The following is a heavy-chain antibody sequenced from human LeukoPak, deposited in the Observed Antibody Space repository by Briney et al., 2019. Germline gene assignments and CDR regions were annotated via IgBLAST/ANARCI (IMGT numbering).Heavy chain of an antibody. Sequence: GGSPRLSCAASGFTFSSYSMNWVRQAPGKGLEWVSSISSSSSYIYYADSVKGRFTISRDNAKNSLYLQMNSLRAEDTAVYYCARGAIAAAGISFLCNLWGQGTLVTVSS. CDR1: GFTFSSYS. CDR3: ARGAIAAAGISFLCNL. V-gene: IGHV3-21*01. D-gene: IGHD6-13*01. CDR2: ISSSSSYI. J-gene: IGHJ5*02.